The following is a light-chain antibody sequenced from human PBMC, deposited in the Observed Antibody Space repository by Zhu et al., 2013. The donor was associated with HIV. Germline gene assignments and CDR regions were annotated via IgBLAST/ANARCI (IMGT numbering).Light chain of an antibody. Sequence: DIQMTQSPSSLSASVGDRVTITCRASQSISSYLNWYQQKPGKAPKLLIYAASSLQSGVPSRFSGSGSGTDFTLTISSLQPEDFATYYCQQSYSTPLMCSFGQGTQAGDQT. V-gene: IGKV1-39*01. CDR1: QSISSY. CDR2: AAS. J-gene: IGKJ2*04. CDR3: QQSYSTPLMCS.